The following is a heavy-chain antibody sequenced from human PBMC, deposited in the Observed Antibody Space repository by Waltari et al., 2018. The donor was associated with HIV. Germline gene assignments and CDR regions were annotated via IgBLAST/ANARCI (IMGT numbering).Heavy chain of an antibody. Sequence: EVQLVQSGAEVKKPGESLKISCKGSGYSFTRYWIGWVRQRPGKGREWMVIIYPGYSDTRYSPSFQGQVTISADKSISTAYLQWSSLKASDTAMYYCARRGVRGYSGYDLDYWGQGTLVTVSS. D-gene: IGHD5-12*01. CDR3: ARRGVRGYSGYDLDY. CDR1: GYSFTRYW. J-gene: IGHJ4*02. CDR2: IYPGYSDT. V-gene: IGHV5-51*03.